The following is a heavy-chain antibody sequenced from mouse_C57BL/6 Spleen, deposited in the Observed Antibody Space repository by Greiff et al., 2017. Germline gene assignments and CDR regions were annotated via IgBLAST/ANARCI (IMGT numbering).Heavy chain of an antibody. CDR3: AIEDFYDYFDD. CDR1: GYTFTSYW. V-gene: IGHV1-74*01. Sequence: VQLQQPGAELVKPGASVKVSCKASGYTFTSYWMHWVKQRPGQGLEWIGRIHPSDSDTNYNQKFKGKATLTVDKSSSTAYMQLSSLTSEDSAVYYCAIEDFYDYFDDWGQGTTLTVSS. CDR2: IHPSDSDT. D-gene: IGHD2-3*01. J-gene: IGHJ2*01.